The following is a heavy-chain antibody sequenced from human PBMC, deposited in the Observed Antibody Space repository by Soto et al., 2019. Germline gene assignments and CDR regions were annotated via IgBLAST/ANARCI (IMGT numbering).Heavy chain of an antibody. D-gene: IGHD2-15*01. V-gene: IGHV4-59*01. J-gene: IGHJ4*02. CDR1: GGSISSYY. Sequence: PSETLSLTCTVSGGSISSYYWSWIRKPPGKGLEWIGYIYYSGSTNYNPSLKSRVTISVDTSKNQFSLKLSSVTAADTAVYYCARQVGYCSGGSCYHFDYWGQGTLVTVSS. CDR3: ARQVGYCSGGSCYHFDY. CDR2: IYYSGST.